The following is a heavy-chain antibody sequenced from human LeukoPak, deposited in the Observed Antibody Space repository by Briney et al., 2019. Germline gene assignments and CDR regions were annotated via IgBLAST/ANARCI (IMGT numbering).Heavy chain of an antibody. Sequence: GGSLRLSCAASGFTFSSYSMNWVRQAPVKGLEWVSSISSSSSYIYYADSVKGRFTISRDNAKNSLYLQMNSLRAEDTAVYYCARDRSSGSPFDYWGQGTLVTVSS. D-gene: IGHD3-22*01. CDR1: GFTFSSYS. CDR2: ISSSSSYI. J-gene: IGHJ4*02. V-gene: IGHV3-21*01. CDR3: ARDRSSGSPFDY.